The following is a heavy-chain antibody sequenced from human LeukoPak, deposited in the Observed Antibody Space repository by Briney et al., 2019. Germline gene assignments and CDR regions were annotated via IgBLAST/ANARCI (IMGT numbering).Heavy chain of an antibody. Sequence: TASETLSLTCTVSDGSISRHYWSWIRQPPGKGLEWIGCIYYSGRTKWNPSLQSRVTVSLDTSENNFSLKLTSVTAADTAVYYCARLLDNDSSGDPDTFDMWRQGTVVTVSS. CDR3: ARLLDNDSSGDPDTFDM. CDR2: IYYSGRT. J-gene: IGHJ3*02. V-gene: IGHV4-59*11. CDR1: DGSISRHY. D-gene: IGHD3-22*01.